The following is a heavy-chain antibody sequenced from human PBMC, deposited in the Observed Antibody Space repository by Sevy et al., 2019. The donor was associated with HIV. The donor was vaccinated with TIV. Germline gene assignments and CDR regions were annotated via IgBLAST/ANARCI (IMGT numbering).Heavy chain of an antibody. CDR2: ISYDGSNK. CDR1: GFTFSSYA. V-gene: IGHV3-30-3*01. Sequence: GGSLRLSCAASGFTFSSYAMHWVRQAPGKGLEWLAVISYDGSNKYYADSVKGRFSISRDNSKNTLYLQMNSLSAEDTAVYYCARTRVTGTRNFDYWGQGTLVTVSS. CDR3: ARTRVTGTRNFDY. D-gene: IGHD2-8*02. J-gene: IGHJ4*02.